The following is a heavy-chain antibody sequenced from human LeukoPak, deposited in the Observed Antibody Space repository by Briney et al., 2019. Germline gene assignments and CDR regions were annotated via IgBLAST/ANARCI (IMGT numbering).Heavy chain of an antibody. CDR1: GFTFGNYA. CDR3: AKRPRIAAAGTNFDY. CDR2: ISGSGGNT. V-gene: IGHV3-23*01. J-gene: IGHJ4*02. D-gene: IGHD6-13*01. Sequence: GGSLRLSCAASGFTFGNYAMSWVRQAPGKGLEWVSAISGSGGNTYYADSVKGRCTITRDNSNNILYLQMNSLKAGDTAVYYCAKRPRIAAAGTNFDYWGQGTLLIVSS.